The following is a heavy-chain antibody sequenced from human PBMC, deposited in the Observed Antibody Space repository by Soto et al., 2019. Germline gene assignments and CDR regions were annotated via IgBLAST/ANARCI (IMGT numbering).Heavy chain of an antibody. CDR3: ARDQAPFSGYDYGYYMDV. J-gene: IGHJ6*03. V-gene: IGHV6-1*01. CDR1: GDSVSSNSAA. CDR2: TYYRSKWYN. D-gene: IGHD5-12*01. Sequence: LSQTLSLTCAISGDSVSSNSAAWNWIRQSPSRGLEWLGRTYYRSKWYNDYAVSVKSRITINPDTSKNQFSLQLNSVTPEDTAVYYCARDQAPFSGYDYGYYMDVWGKGTTVTVSS.